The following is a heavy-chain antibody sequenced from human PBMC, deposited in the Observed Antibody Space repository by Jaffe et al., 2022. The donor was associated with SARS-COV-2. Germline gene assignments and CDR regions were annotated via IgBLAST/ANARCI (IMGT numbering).Heavy chain of an antibody. D-gene: IGHD6-19*01. Sequence: EVQLLESGGGLVQPGGSLRLSCAASGFTFSSYSMTWLRHAPGKGLEWVSTINSGGGITSYADSVKGRFTVSRDNSKNTQYLQMNSLRAEDTARYYCAKGGWDSHFDPWGQGTRVTVSS. CDR1: GFTFSSYS. V-gene: IGHV3-23*01. CDR2: INSGGGIT. J-gene: IGHJ5*02. CDR3: AKGGWDSHFDP.